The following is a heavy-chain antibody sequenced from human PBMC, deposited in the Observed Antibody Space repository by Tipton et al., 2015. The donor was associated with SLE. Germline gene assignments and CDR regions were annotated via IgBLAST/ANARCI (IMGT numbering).Heavy chain of an antibody. CDR1: GFTFSSYG. CDR2: IRYEGSNK. Sequence: SLRLSCAASGFTFSSYGMHWVRQAPGKGLEWVAVIRYEGSNKYYADSVKGPFTISRLNSKHTQYMQMNILRGEDMAVYYCAKDRAQCLVYELMDYCGQGGMVTVSS. V-gene: IGHV3-30*02. D-gene: IGHD6-19*01. J-gene: IGHJ4*02. CDR3: AKDRAQCLVYELMDY.